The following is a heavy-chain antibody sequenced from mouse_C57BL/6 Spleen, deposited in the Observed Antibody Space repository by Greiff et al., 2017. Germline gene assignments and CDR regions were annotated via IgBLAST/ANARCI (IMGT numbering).Heavy chain of an antibody. J-gene: IGHJ2*01. CDR1: GYTFTSYW. V-gene: IGHV1-52*01. D-gene: IGHD1-1*01. CDR2: IDPSDSET. Sequence: QVQLKQPGAELVRPGSSVKLSCKASGYTFTSYWMHWVKQRPIQGLEWIGNIDPSDSETHYNQKFKDKATLTVDKSSSTAYMQLSSLTSEDSAVYYCARSPYYGSSPYYFDYWGQGTTLTVSS. CDR3: ARSPYYGSSPYYFDY.